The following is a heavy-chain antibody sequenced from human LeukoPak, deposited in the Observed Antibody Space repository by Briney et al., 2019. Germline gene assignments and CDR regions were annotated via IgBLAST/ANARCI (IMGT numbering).Heavy chain of an antibody. D-gene: IGHD2-21*01. CDR3: AREIAQARFDP. Sequence: ASVKVSCKASGYTFTSYGISWVRQAPGQGLEWMGWISAYSGNTNYAQELQGRVTMTTDTSTSTAYMELRSLRSDDTAVYYCAREIAQARFDPWGQGTLVTVSS. J-gene: IGHJ5*02. CDR2: ISAYSGNT. V-gene: IGHV1-18*01. CDR1: GYTFTSYG.